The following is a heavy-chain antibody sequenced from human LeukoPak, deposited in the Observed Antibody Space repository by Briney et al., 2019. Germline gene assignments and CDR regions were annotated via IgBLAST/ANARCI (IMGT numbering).Heavy chain of an antibody. Sequence: PGGSLRLSCAASGLTFSNAWMSWVRQAPGKGLEWVGRIKRKSDGGTADHAAPVKGRFTISRDDSKNTLYLQMNSLKTEDTAVYYCTTVTDGGLDYWGQGTLVTVSS. V-gene: IGHV3-15*01. CDR2: IKRKSDGGTA. CDR1: GLTFSNAW. J-gene: IGHJ4*02. CDR3: TTVTDGGLDY.